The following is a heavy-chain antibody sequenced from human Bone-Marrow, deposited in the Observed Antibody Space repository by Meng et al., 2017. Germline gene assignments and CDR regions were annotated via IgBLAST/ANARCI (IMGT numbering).Heavy chain of an antibody. CDR3: ARCLAGCDY. Sequence: QVQLVQSGAEVKKPGASVKVSCKASGYTFTSYAMHWVRQAPGQRLEWMGWINAGNGNTGLAQKFQGRLSMTSDTSISTAYMELSDLISEDTAMYYCARCLAGCDYWGQGTLVTVSS. CDR1: GYTFTSYA. D-gene: IGHD6-19*01. V-gene: IGHV1-3*01. J-gene: IGHJ4*02. CDR2: INAGNGNT.